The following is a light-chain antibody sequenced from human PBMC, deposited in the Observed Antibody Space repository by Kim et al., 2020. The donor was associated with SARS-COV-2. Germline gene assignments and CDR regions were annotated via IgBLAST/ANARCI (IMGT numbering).Light chain of an antibody. CDR1: QGISNS. V-gene: IGKV1-NL1*01. CDR3: QQYYSTPYT. Sequence: SACGGDRVTITCRASQGISNSVAWYQQKPGKAPKLLLYAASRLESGVPSRFSGSGSGTDYTLTISSLQPEDFATYYCQQYYSTPYTFGQGTKLEI. J-gene: IGKJ2*01. CDR2: AAS.